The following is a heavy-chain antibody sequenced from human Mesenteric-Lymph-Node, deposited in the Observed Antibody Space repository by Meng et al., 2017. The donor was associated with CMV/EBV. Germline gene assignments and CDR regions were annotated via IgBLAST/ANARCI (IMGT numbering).Heavy chain of an antibody. CDR2: FLFDGTNK. CDR1: GFTFSSYA. J-gene: IGHJ5*02. V-gene: IGHV3-30-3*01. D-gene: IGHD3-3*01. CDR3: ARGEGFWSGYSSWFDP. Sequence: GESLKISCEASGFTFSSYAIHWVRQAPGKGLEWVAIFLFDGTNKYYADSVKGRFTISRDNSKNTLYLQMNSLRAEDTAVYYCARGEGFWSGYSSWFDPWGQGTLVTVSS.